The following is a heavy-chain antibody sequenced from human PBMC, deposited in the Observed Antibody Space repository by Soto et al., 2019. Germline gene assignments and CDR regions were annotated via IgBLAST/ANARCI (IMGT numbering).Heavy chain of an antibody. V-gene: IGHV4-39*01. CDR2: IYYSGST. J-gene: IGHJ6*02. Sequence: SETLSLTCTVSGGSISSTSYYWGWIRQPPGKGLEWIGNIYYSGSTYYNPSLKSRLTVSVDTSMNQFSLRLSSVTAADTAVYYCARLGKVRGEGEYYFGMDVWGQGTTVTVSS. CDR1: GGSISSTSYY. D-gene: IGHD3-10*01. CDR3: ARLGKVRGEGEYYFGMDV.